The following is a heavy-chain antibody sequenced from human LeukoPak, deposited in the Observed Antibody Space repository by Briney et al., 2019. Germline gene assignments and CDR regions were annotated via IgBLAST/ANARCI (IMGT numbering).Heavy chain of an antibody. V-gene: IGHV1-69*06. Sequence: ASVKVSCKASGGTFSSYAISWVRQAPGQGLEWMGGIIPIFGTANYAQKFQGRVTITADKSTSTAYMELSSLRSEDTAVYYCARGLDLRFLEWLVAFDIWGQGTMVTVSS. J-gene: IGHJ3*02. D-gene: IGHD3-3*01. CDR3: ARGLDLRFLEWLVAFDI. CDR2: IIPIFGTA. CDR1: GGTFSSYA.